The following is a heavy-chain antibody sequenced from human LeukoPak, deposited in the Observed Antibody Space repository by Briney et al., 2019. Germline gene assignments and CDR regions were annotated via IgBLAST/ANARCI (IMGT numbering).Heavy chain of an antibody. Sequence: GASVKVSCKASGYTFTSYYMHWVRQAPGQGLEWMGIINPSGGSTSYAQKFQGRVTMTRDTSTSTVYMELSSLRSEDTAVYYCARCGVTGTHTGSWFDPWGQGTVVSVSS. D-gene: IGHD1-7*01. CDR1: GYTFTSYY. CDR2: INPSGGST. CDR3: ARCGVTGTHTGSWFDP. V-gene: IGHV1-46*01. J-gene: IGHJ5*02.